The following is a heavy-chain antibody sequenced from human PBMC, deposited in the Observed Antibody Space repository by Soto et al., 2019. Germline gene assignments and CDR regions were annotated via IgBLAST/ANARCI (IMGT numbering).Heavy chain of an antibody. J-gene: IGHJ4*02. V-gene: IGHV3-30*18. Sequence: PGGSLRLSCAASGVTFSSYGMHWVRQAPGKGLEWVAVISYDGSNKYYADSVKGRFTISRDNSKNTLYLQMNSLRAEDTAVYYCAKDALLHIRRPTMIGLWGQGTLVTVSS. CDR2: ISYDGSNK. CDR3: AKDALLHIRRPTMIGL. D-gene: IGHD3-22*01. CDR1: GVTFSSYG.